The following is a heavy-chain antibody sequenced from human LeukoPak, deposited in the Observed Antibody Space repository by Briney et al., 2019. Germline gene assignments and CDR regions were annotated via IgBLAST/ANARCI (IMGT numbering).Heavy chain of an antibody. J-gene: IGHJ4*02. Sequence: GGSLRLSCAASGFTFRSYSMNWVRQAPGKGLEWVSSISSSSSYIYYADSVKGRFTISRDNAKNSLYLQMNSLRAEDTAVYYCAREGEQRGYRGYIDYWGQGTLVTVAS. D-gene: IGHD5-12*01. CDR1: GFTFRSYS. V-gene: IGHV3-21*01. CDR3: AREGEQRGYRGYIDY. CDR2: ISSSSSYI.